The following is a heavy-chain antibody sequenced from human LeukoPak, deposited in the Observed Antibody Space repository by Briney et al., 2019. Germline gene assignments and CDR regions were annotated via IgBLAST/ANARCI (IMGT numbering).Heavy chain of an antibody. J-gene: IGHJ6*02. CDR2: ISSSGSTI. D-gene: IGHD3-3*01. Sequence: PAGSLRFSCAASGFTFSDNYMSWLRQAPGQGLEWVSYISSSGSTIYYADSVKGRFTISRGNAKNSLYLQMNSLRAEDTAVYYWAREDGLRFLDYGMDVWGQGTTVTVSS. CDR3: AREDGLRFLDYGMDV. CDR1: GFTFSDNY. V-gene: IGHV3-11*01.